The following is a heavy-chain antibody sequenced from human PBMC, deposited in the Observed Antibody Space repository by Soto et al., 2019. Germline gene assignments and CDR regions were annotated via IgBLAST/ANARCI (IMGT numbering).Heavy chain of an antibody. CDR3: ARVGVAGTWFFQH. D-gene: IGHD6-19*01. Sequence: PSETLSLTCTVSCGSINTGGYYWNWIRQRPGKGLEWIGYIYYSGSTYYNPSLKSRITISQDTSKNQISVKLSSVTAADTAMYYCARVGVAGTWFFQHWGPGTLVTVSS. V-gene: IGHV4-31*03. J-gene: IGHJ1*01. CDR1: CGSINTGGYY. CDR2: IYYSGST.